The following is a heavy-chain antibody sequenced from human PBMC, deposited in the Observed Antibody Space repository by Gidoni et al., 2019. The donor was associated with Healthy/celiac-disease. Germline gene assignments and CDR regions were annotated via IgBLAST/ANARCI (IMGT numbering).Heavy chain of an antibody. V-gene: IGHV3-30*18. J-gene: IGHJ4*02. D-gene: IGHD5-18*01. CDR2: ISYDGSNK. Sequence: QVQLVESGGGVVQPGRSLRLSCAASGFTFSSYGMHWVRQAPGKGLEWVAVISYDGSNKYYADSVKGRFTISRDNSKNTLYLQMNSLRAEDTAVYYCAKEGTEDTAMVTGLFDYWGQGTLVTVSS. CDR1: GFTFSSYG. CDR3: AKEGTEDTAMVTGLFDY.